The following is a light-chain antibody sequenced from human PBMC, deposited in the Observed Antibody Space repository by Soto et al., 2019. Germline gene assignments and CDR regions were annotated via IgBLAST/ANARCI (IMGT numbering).Light chain of an antibody. Sequence: EIVLTQSPGTLSLSPGERATLSCRASQSVSNNYLAWYQQKPGQAPRLLIYGASNRATGIPDRFSGSGSGTDFTLTISRLEHEAFAVYYCQQYRSSGTFGQRTKVDI. CDR3: QQYRSSGT. J-gene: IGKJ1*01. CDR2: GAS. CDR1: QSVSNNY. V-gene: IGKV3-20*01.